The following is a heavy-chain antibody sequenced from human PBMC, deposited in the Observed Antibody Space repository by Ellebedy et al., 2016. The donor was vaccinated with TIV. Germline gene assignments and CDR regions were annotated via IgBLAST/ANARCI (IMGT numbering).Heavy chain of an antibody. CDR1: GYSFTSYW. V-gene: IGHV5-51*01. CDR2: IYPGDSDT. J-gene: IGHJ6*02. CDR3: ARWHLWLDYYYGMDV. Sequence: GESLKISCKGSGYSFTSYWIGWVRQMPGKGLEWMGIIYPGDSDTRYSPSFQGQVTISADKSISTAYLQWSSLKASDTAMYYCARWHLWLDYYYGMDVWGQGTTVTVSS. D-gene: IGHD5-18*01.